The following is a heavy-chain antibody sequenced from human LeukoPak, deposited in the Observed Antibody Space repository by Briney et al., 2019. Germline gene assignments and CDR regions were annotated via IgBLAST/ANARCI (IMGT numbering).Heavy chain of an antibody. V-gene: IGHV3-23*01. D-gene: IGHD6-19*01. CDR2: ISGSGGST. CDR3: AKDQRTSSGWYCYGY. Sequence: PGGSLRLSCAASGFTFGSYAMSWVRQAPGKGLEWVSAISGSGGSTYYADSVKGRFTISRDNSKNTLYLQMNSLRAEDTAVYYCAKDQRTSSGWYCYGYWGQGTLVTVSS. J-gene: IGHJ4*02. CDR1: GFTFGSYA.